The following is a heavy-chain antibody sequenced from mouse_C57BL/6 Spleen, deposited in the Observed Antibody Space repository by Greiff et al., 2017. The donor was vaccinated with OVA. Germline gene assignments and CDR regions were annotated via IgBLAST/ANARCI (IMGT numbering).Heavy chain of an antibody. J-gene: IGHJ2*01. CDR3: ARGGTTVVATDYFDY. CDR2: IDPSDSET. V-gene: IGHV1-52*01. Sequence: QVQLQQPGAELVRPGSSVKLSCKASGYTFTSYWMHWVKQRPIQGLEWIGNIDPSDSETHYNQKFKDKATLTVDKSSSTAYMQLSSLTSEDSAVYDCARGGTTVVATDYFDYWGQGTTLTVSS. D-gene: IGHD1-1*01. CDR1: GYTFTSYW.